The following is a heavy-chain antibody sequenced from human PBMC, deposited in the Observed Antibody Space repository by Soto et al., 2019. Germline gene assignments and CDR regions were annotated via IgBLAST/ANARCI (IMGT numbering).Heavy chain of an antibody. V-gene: IGHV3-7*03. CDR3: ARDVGPITIFGEALSGYFDF. CDR2: IKQDGSER. Sequence: GSLRLSCAVSGFSFGTYWMSWVRQAPGKGLEWLASIKQDGSERYYLDSVKGRFTISRDNAKDSLSLQMNSLRGEDTAFYYCARDVGPITIFGEALSGYFDFWGQGTLVTVSS. D-gene: IGHD3-3*01. J-gene: IGHJ4*02. CDR1: GFSFGTYW.